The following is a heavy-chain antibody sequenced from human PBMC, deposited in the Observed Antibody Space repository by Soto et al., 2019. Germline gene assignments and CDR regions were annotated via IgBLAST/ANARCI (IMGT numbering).Heavy chain of an antibody. Sequence: SETLSLTCAVYGGSFSGYYWSWIRQPPGKGLEWIGEINHSGSTNYNPSLKSRVTISVDTSKNQFSLKLSSVTAADTAVYYCTRRVRSTGLLDYWGQGALVTGSS. CDR2: INHSGST. CDR3: TRRVRSTGLLDY. V-gene: IGHV4-34*01. CDR1: GGSFSGYY. D-gene: IGHD4-4*01. J-gene: IGHJ4*02.